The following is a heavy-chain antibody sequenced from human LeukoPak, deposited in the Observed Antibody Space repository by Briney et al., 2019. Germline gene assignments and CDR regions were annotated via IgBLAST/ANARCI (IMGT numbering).Heavy chain of an antibody. D-gene: IGHD2-21*01. CDR3: ARGPIGSRSPYH. V-gene: IGHV4-34*01. CDR2: INHSGST. J-gene: IGHJ5*02. Sequence: SETLSHTCAVYGGSFSGYYWSWIRQPPGKGLQWIGEINHSGSTNYNPSLKSRVTISVGTSKNQFSLKLSSVTAADTAVYYCARGPIGSRSPYHWGQGTLVTVSS. CDR1: GGSFSGYY.